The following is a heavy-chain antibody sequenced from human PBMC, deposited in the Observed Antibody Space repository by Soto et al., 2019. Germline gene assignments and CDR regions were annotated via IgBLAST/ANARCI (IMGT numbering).Heavy chain of an antibody. V-gene: IGHV1-18*01. Sequence: RASVKVSCKASGYTFTSYGISWVRQAPGQGLEWMGWISAYNGNTNYAQKLQGRVTMTTDTSTSTAYMELRSLRSDDTAVYYCARVDMTTVTTTLLYYYGMDVWGQGTTVTVSS. CDR1: GYTFTSYG. J-gene: IGHJ6*02. CDR3: ARVDMTTVTTTLLYYYGMDV. CDR2: ISAYNGNT. D-gene: IGHD4-4*01.